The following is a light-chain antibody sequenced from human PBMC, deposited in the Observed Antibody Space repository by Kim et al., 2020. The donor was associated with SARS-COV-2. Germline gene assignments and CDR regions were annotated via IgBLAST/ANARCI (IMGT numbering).Light chain of an antibody. CDR1: SGAVTSGHY. V-gene: IGLV7-43*01. J-gene: IGLJ1*01. CDR3: LLYYGDPQPYV. Sequence: GTVTLTCASSSGAVTSGHYPSWFQQKPGQAPRALIYKTTNKHSWTPARFVGSLLRGKAALTLSGVQPEGEAEYYCLLYYGDPQPYVFGTGTKVTVL. CDR2: KTT.